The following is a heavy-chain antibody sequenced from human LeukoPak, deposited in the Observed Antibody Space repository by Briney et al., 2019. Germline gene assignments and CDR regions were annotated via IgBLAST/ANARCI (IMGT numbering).Heavy chain of an antibody. J-gene: IGHJ4*02. Sequence: GKSLRLSCAASGFTFSGYPIHWVRQAPGKGLEWVANIKLDGSEKNYVDSVKGRFTISRDNTKNSLYLQMNSLRAEDTAVFYCARDQYDTWSRRGNFDSWGQGTLVIVSS. CDR2: IKLDGSEK. V-gene: IGHV3-7*03. CDR3: ARDQYDTWSRRGNFDS. D-gene: IGHD3-3*01. CDR1: GFTFSGYP.